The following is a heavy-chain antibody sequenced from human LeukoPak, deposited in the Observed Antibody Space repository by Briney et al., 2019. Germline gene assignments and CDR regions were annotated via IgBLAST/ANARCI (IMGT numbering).Heavy chain of an antibody. Sequence: SETLSLTCAVYGGSFSGYYWSWIRQPPGKGLERIGEINHSGSTNYNPSLKSRVTISVDTSKNQFSLKLSSVTAADTAVYYCARGRYYYDSSGYYYIAFDIWGQGTMVTVSS. V-gene: IGHV4-34*01. CDR2: INHSGST. J-gene: IGHJ3*02. CDR1: GGSFSGYY. D-gene: IGHD3-22*01. CDR3: ARGRYYYDSSGYYYIAFDI.